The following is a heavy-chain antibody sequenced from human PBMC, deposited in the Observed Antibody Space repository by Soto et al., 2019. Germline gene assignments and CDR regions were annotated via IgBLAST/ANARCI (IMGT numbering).Heavy chain of an antibody. CDR3: AERDLMATISYFDY. CDR1: GGTFSSYA. J-gene: IGHJ4*02. D-gene: IGHD5-12*01. Sequence: XSVKVSCKASGGTFSSYAISWVRQAPGQGLEWMGGIIPIFGTANYAQKFQGRVTITADKSTSTAYMELSSLRSEDTAVYYCAERDLMATISYFDYWGQGTLVTVSS. V-gene: IGHV1-69*06. CDR2: IIPIFGTA.